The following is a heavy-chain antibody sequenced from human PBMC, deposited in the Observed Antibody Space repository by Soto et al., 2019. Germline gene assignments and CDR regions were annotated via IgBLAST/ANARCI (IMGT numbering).Heavy chain of an antibody. CDR1: GGSISSSSYY. CDR3: ASPGYSSGWIGGFDY. D-gene: IGHD6-19*01. V-gene: IGHV4-39*01. J-gene: IGHJ4*02. CDR2: IYYSGTT. Sequence: SETLSLTCTVSGGSISSSSYYWGWIRQPPGKGLEWIGIIYYSGTTYYNPSLKSRVTISVDTSKNQLSLKLSSLTAADTAVYYCASPGYSSGWIGGFDYWGQGTLVTVSS.